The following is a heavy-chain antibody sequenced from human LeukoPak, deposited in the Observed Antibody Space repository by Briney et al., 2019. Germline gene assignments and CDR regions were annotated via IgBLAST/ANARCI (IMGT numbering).Heavy chain of an antibody. V-gene: IGHV3-30*18. D-gene: IGHD3-10*01. CDR2: ISYDGSDE. Sequence: GGSLRLSCVVSGFTFRSYGMHWVRQAPGKGLEWVALISYDGSDEYYADSVKGRFTISRDKSKSTLYLQMNSLRVEDTAVYYCAKEYESGSYGWIDPWGQGTLVTVSS. J-gene: IGHJ5*02. CDR3: AKEYESGSYGWIDP. CDR1: GFTFRSYG.